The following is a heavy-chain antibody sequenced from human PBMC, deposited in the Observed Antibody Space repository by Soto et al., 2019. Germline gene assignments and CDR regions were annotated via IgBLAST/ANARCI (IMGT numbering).Heavy chain of an antibody. CDR1: GVSFSGYY. CDR2: INHSGST. D-gene: IGHD6-19*01. CDR3: ARGWGSGVFDY. J-gene: IGHJ4*02. Sequence: QVQLQQWGAGLLKPSETLSLTCAVFGVSFSGYYWNWIRQPPGKGLEWIGEINHSGSTNYNPSLTRRVTISVDTSKNQFSLKLSSVTAADPAVYYCARGWGSGVFDYWGQGTLVTVSS. V-gene: IGHV4-34*01.